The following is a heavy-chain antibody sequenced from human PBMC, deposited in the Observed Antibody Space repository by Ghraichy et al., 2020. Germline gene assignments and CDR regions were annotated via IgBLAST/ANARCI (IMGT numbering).Heavy chain of an antibody. V-gene: IGHV3-23*03. CDR3: ARDQSSSWSYYYSYFFMDV. D-gene: IGHD6-13*01. J-gene: IGHJ6*03. CDR1: GLTFNKYA. Sequence: LSLTCAASGLTFNKYAMSWVRQAPGQGLESVSVIYSDDTTFYGDSVKGRFTVSRDNSNDTLYLQMNSLRTEDTAVYYCARDQSSSWSYYYSYFFMDVWGKGTAVTVSS. CDR2: IYSDDTT.